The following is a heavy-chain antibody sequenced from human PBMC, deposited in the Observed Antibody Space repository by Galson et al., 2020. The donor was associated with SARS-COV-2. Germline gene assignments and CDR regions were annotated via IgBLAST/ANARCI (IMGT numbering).Heavy chain of an antibody. CDR1: GFTFDDYA. CDR2: ISGDGGST. CDR3: AWARVGPRDA. J-gene: IGHJ5*02. Sequence: GESLKISCAASGFTFDDYAMHWVRQAPGKGLEWVSLISGDGGSTYYADSVKGRFTISRDNAKNALYLQMNSLRAEDTGVYYCAWARVGPRDAWGQGTLVTVSS. V-gene: IGHV3-43*02. D-gene: IGHD1-26*01.